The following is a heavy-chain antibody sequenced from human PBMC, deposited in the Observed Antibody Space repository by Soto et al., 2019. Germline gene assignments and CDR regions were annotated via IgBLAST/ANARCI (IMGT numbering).Heavy chain of an antibody. CDR3: VRRHVSATGIDWFDP. J-gene: IGHJ5*02. D-gene: IGHD6-13*01. Sequence: ASVKVSCKASGYTFTSYGIHWVRQAPGQRLEWMGWINAANGDTKYSPKFQGRVTITRDTSASTAYMELSSLRSEGTAVYYCVRRHVSATGIDWFDPWGQGTLVTVSS. V-gene: IGHV1-3*01. CDR2: INAANGDT. CDR1: GYTFTSYG.